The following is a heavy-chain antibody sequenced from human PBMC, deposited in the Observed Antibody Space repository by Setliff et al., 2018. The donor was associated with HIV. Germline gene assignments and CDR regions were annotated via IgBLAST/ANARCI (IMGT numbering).Heavy chain of an antibody. D-gene: IGHD6-6*01. J-gene: IGHJ4*02. Sequence: SETLSLTCAVSRGSISTTNWWSWVRQSPGKGLEWIGEIHHSGSTNYNPSLKSRVTMSVDKSKNQFSLKLSSVTAADTAVYYCARLESTSSDYFDYWGQGTLVNVSS. CDR2: IHHSGST. CDR3: ARLESTSSDYFDY. CDR1: RGSISTTNW. V-gene: IGHV4-4*02.